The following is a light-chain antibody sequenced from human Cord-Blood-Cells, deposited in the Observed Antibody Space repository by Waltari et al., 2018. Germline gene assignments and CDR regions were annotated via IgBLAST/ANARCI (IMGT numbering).Light chain of an antibody. CDR3: QQRSNWPPIT. Sequence: EIVLTQSPATLSLSPWERATLSCRASQSVSSYLAWYQQKPGQAPRLLIYDASNRATGIPARFSGSGSATDFTLTISSLEPEDFAVYYCQQRSNWPPITFGQGTRLEIK. J-gene: IGKJ5*01. CDR1: QSVSSY. V-gene: IGKV3-11*01. CDR2: DAS.